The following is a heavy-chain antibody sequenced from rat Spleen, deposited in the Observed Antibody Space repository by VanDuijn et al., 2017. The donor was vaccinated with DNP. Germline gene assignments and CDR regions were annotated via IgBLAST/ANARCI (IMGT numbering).Heavy chain of an antibody. CDR2: IWSGGNT. Sequence: QVQLKESGPGLVQPSETLSLTCTVSGFSLSNNGVGWVRQPLGKGLVWMGTIWSGGNTNYNSVVQSRLSISRDTSKSQVFLKVNSLQTEDTAIYFCTRGRYAVDYWGQGVMVTVSS. CDR3: TRGRYAVDY. V-gene: IGHV2-72*01. CDR1: GFSLSNNG. D-gene: IGHD1-5*01. J-gene: IGHJ2*01.